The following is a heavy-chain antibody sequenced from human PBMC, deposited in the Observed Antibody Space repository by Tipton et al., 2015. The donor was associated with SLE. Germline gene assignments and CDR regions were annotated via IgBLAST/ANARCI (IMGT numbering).Heavy chain of an antibody. V-gene: IGHV4-34*01. CDR3: ARGRRRGPGAFDI. D-gene: IGHD1-1*01. Sequence: TLSLTCAVYGGSFSGYYWNWIRQPPGKGLEWIGEINHSGSTNYNPSLKSRVTISIDTSKNQFSLKLTSVTAVDTAVYYRARGRRRGPGAFDIWGQGTLVTVSS. J-gene: IGHJ3*02. CDR2: INHSGST. CDR1: GGSFSGYY.